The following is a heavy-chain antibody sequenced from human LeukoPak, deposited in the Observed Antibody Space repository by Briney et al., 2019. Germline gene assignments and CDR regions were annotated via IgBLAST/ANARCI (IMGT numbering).Heavy chain of an antibody. CDR2: IYYSGST. V-gene: IGHV4-31*03. Sequence: SQTRSLTCTVPGGPISGGGYSWSWFRRPPGRGLKWIGYIYYSGSTYYNPSLKSRVTISVDTSKNQFSLNLNSVTAADTAVYFCARDEGSAYPFDYWGQGTLVTVSS. CDR1: GGPISGGGYS. J-gene: IGHJ4*02. D-gene: IGHD3-22*01. CDR3: ARDEGSAYPFDY.